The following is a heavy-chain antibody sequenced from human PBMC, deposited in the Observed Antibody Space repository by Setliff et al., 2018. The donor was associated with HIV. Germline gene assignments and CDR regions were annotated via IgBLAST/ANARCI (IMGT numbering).Heavy chain of an antibody. Sequence: GGSLRLSCAASGFTFSSYAMHWVRQAPGKGLEWVAGISWDSGNRGYGASAEGRFTVSRDNAKNSLYLQMDSLRPEDTALYYCTKDVNWKGYNYDYGYFDSWGQGTLVTVSS. CDR3: TKDVNWKGYNYDYGYFDS. V-gene: IGHV3-9*01. J-gene: IGHJ4*03. CDR1: GFTFSSYA. CDR2: ISWDSGNR. D-gene: IGHD3-16*01.